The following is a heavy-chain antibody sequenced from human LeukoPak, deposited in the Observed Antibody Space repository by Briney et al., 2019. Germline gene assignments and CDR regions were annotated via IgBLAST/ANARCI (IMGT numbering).Heavy chain of an antibody. J-gene: IGHJ4*02. CDR2: ISGSGGST. CDR1: GFTFSSYA. V-gene: IGHV3-23*01. Sequence: GESLRLSCAASGFTFSSYAMSWVRQAPGKGLEWVSAISGSGGSTYYADSVKGRFTISRDNSKNTLYLQMNSLRAEDTAVYYCAKGVAVAGLGYFDYWGQGTLVTVSS. D-gene: IGHD6-19*01. CDR3: AKGVAVAGLGYFDY.